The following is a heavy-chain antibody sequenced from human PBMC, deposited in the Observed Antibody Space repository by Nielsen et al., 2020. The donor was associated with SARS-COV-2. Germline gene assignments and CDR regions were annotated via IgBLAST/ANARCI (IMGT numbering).Heavy chain of an antibody. CDR1: GGSISSGGYY. CDR3: ARAFGEFGQSYFDY. Sequence: SETLSLTCTVSGGSISSGGYYWSWIRQHPGKGLEWIGYIYYSGSTYYNPSLKSRVTISVDTSKNQFSLKLSSVTAADTAVYYCARAFGEFGQSYFDYWGQGTLVTVSS. D-gene: IGHD3-10*01. CDR2: IYYSGST. J-gene: IGHJ4*02. V-gene: IGHV4-31*03.